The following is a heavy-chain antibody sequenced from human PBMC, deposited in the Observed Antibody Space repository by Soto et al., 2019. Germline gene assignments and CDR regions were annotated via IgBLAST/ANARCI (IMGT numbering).Heavy chain of an antibody. D-gene: IGHD2-21*02. J-gene: IGHJ6*02. CDR2: IKSKTDGGTT. CDR3: TTGVTSRGMDV. Sequence: EVQLVESGGGLVKPGGSLRLSCAASGFTFSNAWMSWVRQAPGKGLEWVGRIKSKTDGGTTDYAAPVKGRFTISRDDSKNTLSLQMNSLKPEDTAVYYCTTGVTSRGMDVWGQGTPVTVSS. V-gene: IGHV3-15*01. CDR1: GFTFSNAW.